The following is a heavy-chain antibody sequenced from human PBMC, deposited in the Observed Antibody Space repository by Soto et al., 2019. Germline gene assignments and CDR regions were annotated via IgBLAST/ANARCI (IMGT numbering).Heavy chain of an antibody. CDR3: ARDTPYYYDRSGYYDDY. CDR2: IYHSGST. Sequence: SETMSLTFAVSGYSISGGYYWCWIRQTPGKGLEWIGSIYHSGSTYYNPSLKSRVTISVDTSKNQFSLKLSSVNAADTAVYYCARDTPYYYDRSGYYDDYWGQGTLVTVSS. V-gene: IGHV4-38-2*02. J-gene: IGHJ4*02. CDR1: GYSISGGYY. D-gene: IGHD3-22*01.